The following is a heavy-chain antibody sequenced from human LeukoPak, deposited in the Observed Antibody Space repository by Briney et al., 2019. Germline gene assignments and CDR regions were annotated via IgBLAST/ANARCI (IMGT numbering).Heavy chain of an antibody. D-gene: IGHD3-10*01. CDR1: GFIFNEYA. CDR2: ITHDGNTA. V-gene: IGHV3-30-3*01. Sequence: PGGSLRLSCAASGFIFNEYAMHWVRHAPRKGLEWVATITHDGNTAYYAHSVKGRFTISKDSSKNTVSLQMNSLRPEDTALYHCVKDDNHYGSIENDHWGQGNLVTVSS. J-gene: IGHJ5*02. CDR3: VKDDNHYGSIENDH.